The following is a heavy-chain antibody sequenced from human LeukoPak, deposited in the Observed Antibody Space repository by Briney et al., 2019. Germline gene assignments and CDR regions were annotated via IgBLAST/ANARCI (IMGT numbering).Heavy chain of an antibody. CDR2: ISASGGST. V-gene: IGHV3-23*01. Sequence: GGSLRLSCAASGFTFSSSAMSWVRQVPGKGLEWVSGISASGGSTYYADSVRGRFTISRDNSKNTLYVQVNSLRDEDTAVYYCAKDQRRESPHYLDSCGQGTLVTVSS. CDR1: GFTFSSSA. J-gene: IGHJ4*02. CDR3: AKDQRRESPHYLDS.